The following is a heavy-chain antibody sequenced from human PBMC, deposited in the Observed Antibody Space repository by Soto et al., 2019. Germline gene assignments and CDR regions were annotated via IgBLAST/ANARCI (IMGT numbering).Heavy chain of an antibody. CDR1: GFTFSSYS. CDR3: ARDRRGGHYRGYDPFFDY. D-gene: IGHD5-12*01. J-gene: IGHJ4*02. V-gene: IGHV3-21*01. CDR2: ISSSSSYI. Sequence: EVQLVESGGGLVKPGGSLRLSCAASGFTFSSYSMNWVRQAPGKGLEWVSSISSSSSYIYYADSVKGRFTISRDNAKNPLLLQMNSLRAEDTAVYYCARDRRGGHYRGYDPFFDYWGQGPLVTVSS.